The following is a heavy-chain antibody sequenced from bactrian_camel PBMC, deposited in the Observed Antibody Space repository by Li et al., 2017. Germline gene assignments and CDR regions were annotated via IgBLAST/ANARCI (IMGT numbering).Heavy chain of an antibody. CDR2: IYSDGSNT. V-gene: IGHV3-2*01. CDR3: AKDIGGPSWNGGGWWMGGPFGLGSSVMNVTT. CDR1: GFTFSSYY. D-gene: IGHD7*01. Sequence: HVQLVESGGGLVQPGGSLRLSCAASGFTFSSYYMSWVRQAPGKGLEWVSSIYSDGSNTYYADSVKGRFTISRDNAKNTLCLQLNSLRTEDTGMYYCAKDIGGPSWNGGGWWMGGPFGLGSSVMNVTTGARGPRSPSP. J-gene: IGHJ4*01.